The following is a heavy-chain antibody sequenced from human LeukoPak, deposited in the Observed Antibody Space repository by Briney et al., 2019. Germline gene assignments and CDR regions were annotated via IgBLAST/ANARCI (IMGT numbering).Heavy chain of an antibody. CDR2: IYYSGST. CDR1: GGSISSYY. V-gene: IGHV4-59*08. Sequence: PSETLSLTCTVSGGSISSYYWSWIRQPPGKGLEWIGYIYYSGSTNYNPSLKSRVTISVDTSKNQFSLKLSPVTAADTAVYYCARIAYDFWSGYYFDYWGQGTLVTVSS. D-gene: IGHD3-3*01. CDR3: ARIAYDFWSGYYFDY. J-gene: IGHJ4*02.